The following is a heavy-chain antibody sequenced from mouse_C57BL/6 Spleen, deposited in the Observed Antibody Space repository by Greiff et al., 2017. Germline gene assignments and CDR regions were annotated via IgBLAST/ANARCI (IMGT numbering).Heavy chain of an antibody. CDR2: IYPGSGNT. V-gene: IGHV1-76*01. CDR1: GYTFTDYY. Sequence: QVQLKQSGAELVRPGASVKLSCKASGYTFTDYYINWVKQRPGQGLEWIARIYPGSGNTYYNEKFKGKATLTAEKSSSTAYMQLSSLTSEDSAVYFCARWINWDYAMDYWGQGTSVTVSS. D-gene: IGHD4-1*01. CDR3: ARWINWDYAMDY. J-gene: IGHJ4*01.